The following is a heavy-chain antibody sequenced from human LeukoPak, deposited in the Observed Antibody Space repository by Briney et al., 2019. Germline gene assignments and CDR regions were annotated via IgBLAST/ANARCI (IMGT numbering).Heavy chain of an antibody. CDR3: AREHPVGAPLFHYYGMDV. Sequence: GGSLRFSCAASGFTFSSYWMHWVRQAPGKGLVWVSRINTDGSSTSYADSVKGRFTISRDNAKNTLYLQMNSLRAEDTAVYYCAREHPVGAPLFHYYGMDVWGQGTTVTVSS. V-gene: IGHV3-74*01. J-gene: IGHJ6*02. CDR1: GFTFSSYW. D-gene: IGHD1-26*01. CDR2: INTDGSST.